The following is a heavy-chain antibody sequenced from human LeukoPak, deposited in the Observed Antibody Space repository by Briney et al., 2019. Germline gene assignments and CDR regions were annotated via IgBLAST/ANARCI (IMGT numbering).Heavy chain of an antibody. J-gene: IGHJ5*02. Sequence: GASVKVSCKASGYTFTSYAMNWVRQAPGQGLEWMGWINTNTGNPTYAQGFTGRFVFSLDTSVSTAYLQISSLKAEDTAVYYCARDTEAFWATDANFPPFDPWGQGTLVTVSS. CDR1: GYTFTSYA. V-gene: IGHV7-4-1*02. CDR2: INTNTGNP. CDR3: ARDTEAFWATDANFPPFDP. D-gene: IGHD3-3*01.